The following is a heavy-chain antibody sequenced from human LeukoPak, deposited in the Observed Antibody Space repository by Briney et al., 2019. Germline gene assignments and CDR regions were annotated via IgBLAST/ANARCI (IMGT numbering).Heavy chain of an antibody. D-gene: IGHD6-19*01. CDR1: GGSISSGDYY. CDR3: ARGAPYSSGWLAGY. CDR2: IYYSGST. Sequence: PSETLSLTCTVSGGSISSGDYYWSWIRQSPGKGLEWIGYIYYSGSTYYNPSLKSRVTLSIDTSKNHFSLKLSPVTAADTAVYYCARGAPYSSGWLAGYWGQGTLVTVSS. V-gene: IGHV4-30-4*01. J-gene: IGHJ4*02.